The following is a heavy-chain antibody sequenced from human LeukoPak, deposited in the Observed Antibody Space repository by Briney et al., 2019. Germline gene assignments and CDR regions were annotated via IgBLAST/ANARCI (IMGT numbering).Heavy chain of an antibody. V-gene: IGHV4-38-2*02. Sequence: SETLSLTCTVSGYSISSGYYWGWIRQPPGKGLEWIGYIYYSGSTNYNPSLKSRVTISVDTSKNQFSLKLSSVTAADTAVYYCASCSGSYYYYYMDVWGKGTTVTVSS. CDR3: ASCSGSYYYYYMDV. J-gene: IGHJ6*03. CDR2: IYYSGST. CDR1: GYSISSGYY. D-gene: IGHD3-10*02.